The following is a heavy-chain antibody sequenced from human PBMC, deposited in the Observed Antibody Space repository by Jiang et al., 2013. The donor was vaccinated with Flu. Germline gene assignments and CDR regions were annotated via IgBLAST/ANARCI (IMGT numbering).Heavy chain of an antibody. J-gene: IGHJ2*01. CDR3: ARAGEGWELNPGYFDL. Sequence: KSRVTMSVDTSKNQFSLKLSSVTAADTAVYYCARAGEGWELNPGYFDLWGRGTLVTVSS. V-gene: IGHV4-4*06. D-gene: IGHD3-10*01.